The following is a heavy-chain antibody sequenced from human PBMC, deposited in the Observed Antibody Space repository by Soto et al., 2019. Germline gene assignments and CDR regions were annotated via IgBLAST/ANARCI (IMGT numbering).Heavy chain of an antibody. V-gene: IGHV3-21*01. Sequence: GGSLRLSCAASGFTFSSYSMNWVRQAPGKGLEWVSSISSSSSYIYYADSVKGRFTISRDNAKNSLYLQMNSLRAEDTAVYYCARDSGEQQPPENWFDPWGQGTLVTVSS. D-gene: IGHD6-13*01. J-gene: IGHJ5*02. CDR3: ARDSGEQQPPENWFDP. CDR2: ISSSSSYI. CDR1: GFTFSSYS.